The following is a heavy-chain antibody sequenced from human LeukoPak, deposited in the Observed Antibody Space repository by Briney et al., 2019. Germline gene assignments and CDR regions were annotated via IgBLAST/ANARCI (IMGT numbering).Heavy chain of an antibody. CDR3: ARDGEGFDY. V-gene: IGHV4-31*03. CDR2: IYYSGNT. J-gene: IGHJ4*02. D-gene: IGHD2-21*01. Sequence: SETLSLTCTVSGGSISTGGGYYWSWIRQNSGKGLEWIGYIYYSGNTYYNPSLKSRLTISVDTSKNQFSLKLRSATAADTAVYYCARDGEGFDYWGQGTLVTVSS. CDR1: GGSISTGGGYY.